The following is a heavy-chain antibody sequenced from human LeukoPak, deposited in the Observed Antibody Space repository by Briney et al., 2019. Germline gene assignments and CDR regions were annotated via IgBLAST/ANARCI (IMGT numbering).Heavy chain of an antibody. CDR2: VNLQGST. CDR3: AREGGPYRPLDY. Sequence: SGTLSLTCGVSGGSITNTNYWTWVRQPPGKGLEWIGEVNLQGSTNYNPSLMGRVAISVDTSENHISLQLTSVTAADTTVYYCAREGGPYRPLDYSGQGTLVTVSS. J-gene: IGHJ4*02. V-gene: IGHV4-4*02. CDR1: GGSITNTNY.